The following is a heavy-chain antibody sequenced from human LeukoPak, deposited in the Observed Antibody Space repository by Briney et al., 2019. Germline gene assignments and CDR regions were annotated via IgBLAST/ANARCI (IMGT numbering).Heavy chain of an antibody. D-gene: IGHD4-23*01. Sequence: GGSLRLSCAASGFAVSSYYMSWVRQAPGKGREGVSVIYGGGSTFYADSVKGRFTISRDNSKNTLFLQMNSLRAEDTAVYYCARGGNVPFDYWGQGTLVTVSS. CDR1: GFAVSSYY. J-gene: IGHJ4*02. V-gene: IGHV3-66*01. CDR2: IYGGGST. CDR3: ARGGNVPFDY.